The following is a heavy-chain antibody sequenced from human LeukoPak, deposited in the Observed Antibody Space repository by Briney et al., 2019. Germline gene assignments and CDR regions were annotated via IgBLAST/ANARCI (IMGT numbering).Heavy chain of an antibody. CDR2: ISDSSSYI. CDR3: ARYYGSGSPPFDY. J-gene: IGHJ4*02. CDR1: GFTFTNHA. D-gene: IGHD3-10*01. Sequence: GSLRLSCAASGFTFTNHAMSWVRQAPGKGLEWVSSISDSSSYIYYADSVKGRFTISRDNAKNSLYLQMNSLRAEDTAVYYCARYYGSGSPPFDYWGQGTLVTVSS. V-gene: IGHV3-21*01.